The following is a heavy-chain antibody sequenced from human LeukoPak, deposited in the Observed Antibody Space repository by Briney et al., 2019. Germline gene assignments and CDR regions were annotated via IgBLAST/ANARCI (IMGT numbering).Heavy chain of an antibody. Sequence: ASVKVSCKASGYTFTSYGISWVRQAPGQGLEWMGWISAYNGNTNYAQKLQGRVTMTTDTSTSTAYMEPRSLRSDDTAVYYCARDPWAYSSGARWFDPWGQGTLVTVSS. J-gene: IGHJ5*02. D-gene: IGHD6-19*01. CDR2: ISAYNGNT. CDR3: ARDPWAYSSGARWFDP. CDR1: GYTFTSYG. V-gene: IGHV1-18*01.